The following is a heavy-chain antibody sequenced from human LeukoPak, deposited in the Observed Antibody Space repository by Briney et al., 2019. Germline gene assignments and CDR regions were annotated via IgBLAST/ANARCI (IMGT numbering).Heavy chain of an antibody. CDR1: GCTFTAYY. CDR3: ARARVPIAVAGLYYFDY. Sequence: GASVKVSCKASGCTFTAYYIHWLRQAPGQGPEWMGWIKPDSGSSHYAQKFQGRVTMTRDTSSNSAYMDLTRLKSDDTAVYYCARARVPIAVAGLYYFDYWGQGALVTVSS. D-gene: IGHD6-19*01. J-gene: IGHJ4*02. CDR2: IKPDSGSS. V-gene: IGHV1-2*02.